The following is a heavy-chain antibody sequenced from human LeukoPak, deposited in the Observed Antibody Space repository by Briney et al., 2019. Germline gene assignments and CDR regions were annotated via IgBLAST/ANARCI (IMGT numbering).Heavy chain of an antibody. V-gene: IGHV4-59*01. CDR3: ARGGSYYAF. CDR2: IYYSGST. Sequence: SETLSLTCTVSGVSISSYYWSWNRQPPGKGLEWIGYIYYSGSTNYNPSLKSRVTISVDTSKNQFSLKLSSVTAADTAVYYCARGGSYYAFWGQGTLVTVSS. J-gene: IGHJ4*02. CDR1: GVSISSYY. D-gene: IGHD1-26*01.